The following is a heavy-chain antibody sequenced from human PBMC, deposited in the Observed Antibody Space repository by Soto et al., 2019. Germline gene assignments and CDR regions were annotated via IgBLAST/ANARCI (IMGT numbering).Heavy chain of an antibody. J-gene: IGHJ4*02. Sequence: PSETLSLTCTVSGGSISSYYWSWIRQPPGKGLEWVGYIYYSGSTNYNPSLKSRVTISVDTSKNQFSLKLSSVTAADTAVYYCAGGWHYYFDYCGRGTLVTVSS. CDR3: AGGWHYYFDY. CDR2: IYYSGST. D-gene: IGHD6-19*01. V-gene: IGHV4-59*01. CDR1: GGSISSYY.